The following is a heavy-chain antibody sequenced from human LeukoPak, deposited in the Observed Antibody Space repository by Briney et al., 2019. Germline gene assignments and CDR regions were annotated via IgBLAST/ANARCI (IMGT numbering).Heavy chain of an antibody. CDR2: INHSGST. V-gene: IGHV4-39*07. Sequence: PSETLSLTCTVSGGSISSSSYYWSWIRQPPGKGLEWIGEINHSGSTNYNPSLKSRVTMSVDTSKNQFSLKLSSVTAADTAVYYCAREVDQLPRPNWFDPWGQGTLVTVSS. CDR1: GGSISSSSYY. D-gene: IGHD2-2*01. CDR3: AREVDQLPRPNWFDP. J-gene: IGHJ5*02.